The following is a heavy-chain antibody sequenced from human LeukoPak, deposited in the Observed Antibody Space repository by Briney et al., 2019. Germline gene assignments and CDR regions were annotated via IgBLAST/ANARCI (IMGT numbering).Heavy chain of an antibody. CDR1: GGTFSSYA. D-gene: IGHD3-22*01. V-gene: IGHV1-69*01. CDR2: TIPIFGTA. J-gene: IGHJ4*02. CDR3: ARDGYYYDSSGYYFDY. Sequence: SVKVSCKASGGTFSSYAISWVRQAPGQGLEWMGGTIPIFGTANYAQKFQGRVTITADESTSTAYMELSSLRSEDTAVYYCARDGYYYDSSGYYFDYWGQGTLVTVSS.